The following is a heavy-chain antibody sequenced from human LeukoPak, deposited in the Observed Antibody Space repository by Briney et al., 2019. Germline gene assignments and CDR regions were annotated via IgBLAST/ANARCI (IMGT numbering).Heavy chain of an antibody. CDR1: GYSFTSYW. CDR3: ARQSLAARPRPYYFDY. J-gene: IGHJ4*02. Sequence: GESLKISCKGSGYSFTSYWIAWVRQMPGKGLEWMGIIYPGDSDTRYSPSFQGQVTISADKSISTAYLQWSSLKASDTAMYYCARQSLAARPRPYYFDYWGQGTLVTVSS. D-gene: IGHD6-6*01. V-gene: IGHV5-51*01. CDR2: IYPGDSDT.